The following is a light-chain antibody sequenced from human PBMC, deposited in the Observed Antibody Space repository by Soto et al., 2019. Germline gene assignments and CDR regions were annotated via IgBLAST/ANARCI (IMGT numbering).Light chain of an antibody. CDR3: SPYTTNTIRQIV. J-gene: IGLJ1*01. V-gene: IGLV2-14*03. Sequence: QSVLTQPASVSGSPGQSITFSCTGTSSDVGGYNYVSWYQHHPGKAPKLIIYDVSNRPSGVSIRFSGSKSDNTASLTISGLQPEDEADYHCSPYTTNTIRQIVFRPGTKVTVL. CDR2: DVS. CDR1: SSDVGGYNY.